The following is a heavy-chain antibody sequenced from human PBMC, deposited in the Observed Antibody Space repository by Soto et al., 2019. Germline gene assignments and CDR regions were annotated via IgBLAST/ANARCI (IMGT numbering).Heavy chain of an antibody. J-gene: IGHJ5*02. CDR1: GGSISSGDYY. Sequence: SETLSLTCTVSGGSISSGDYYWSWIRQPPGKGLEWIGYIYYSGSTYYNPSLKSRVTISVDTSKNQFSLKLSSVTAADTAVYYCASTVRGVIINWFDPWGQGTLVTVSS. CDR2: IYYSGST. V-gene: IGHV4-30-4*01. D-gene: IGHD3-10*01. CDR3: ASTVRGVIINWFDP.